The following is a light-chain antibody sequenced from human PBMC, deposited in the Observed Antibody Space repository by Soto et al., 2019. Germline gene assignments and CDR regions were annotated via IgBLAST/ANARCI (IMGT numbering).Light chain of an antibody. Sequence: EIVLTQSPGTLSLSPGERATLSCRASQSVSSTSLAWYQHKSGQPPRLLIYAASRRATGIQDRFSGSGSGTDFTLTISRLEPEDFAVYYCHQFGSSPPRTFGQGTKVEIK. J-gene: IGKJ1*01. CDR3: HQFGSSPPRT. CDR1: QSVSSTS. CDR2: AAS. V-gene: IGKV3-20*01.